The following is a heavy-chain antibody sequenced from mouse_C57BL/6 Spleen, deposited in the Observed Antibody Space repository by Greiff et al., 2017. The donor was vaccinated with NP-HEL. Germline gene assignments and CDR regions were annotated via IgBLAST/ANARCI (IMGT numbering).Heavy chain of an antibody. Sequence: EVQVVESGGGLVKPGGSLKLSCAASGFTFSSYAMSWVRQTPEKRLEWVATISDGGSYTYYPDNVKGRFTISRDNAKNNLYLQMSHLKSEDTAMYYCARDYGSSRWGYWYFDVWGTGTTVTVSS. V-gene: IGHV5-4*01. CDR3: ARDYGSSRWGYWYFDV. CDR2: ISDGGSYT. J-gene: IGHJ1*03. D-gene: IGHD1-1*01. CDR1: GFTFSSYA.